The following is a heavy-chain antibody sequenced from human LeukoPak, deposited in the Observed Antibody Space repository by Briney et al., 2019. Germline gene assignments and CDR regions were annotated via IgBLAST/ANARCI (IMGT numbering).Heavy chain of an antibody. CDR2: INHSGST. CDR1: GGSFSGYY. D-gene: IGHD6-19*01. CDR3: ATTRYSSGWYYYYYMDV. J-gene: IGHJ6*03. Sequence: SETLSLTCAVYGGSFSGYYWSWIRQPPGKGLEWIGEINHSGSTNYNPSLKSRVTISVDTSKNQFSLKLSSVTAADTAVYYCATTRYSSGWYYYYYMDVWGKGTTVTVSS. V-gene: IGHV4-34*01.